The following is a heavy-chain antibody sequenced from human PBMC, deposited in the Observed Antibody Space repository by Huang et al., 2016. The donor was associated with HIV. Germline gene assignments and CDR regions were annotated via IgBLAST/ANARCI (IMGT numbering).Heavy chain of an antibody. CDR2: IYPGDSDT. CDR3: ARHDGARPGWVDN. CDR1: GYRFTKYW. D-gene: IGHD4-17*01. J-gene: IGHJ5*02. V-gene: IGHV5-51*01. Sequence: EVQLVQSGAEVKKPGESLKISCKGSGYRFTKYWIGWVRQMPGKGLEWRGFIYPGDSDTRYSPSFQGQVTISADKSITTAYLQWSSLKASDTAIYYCARHDGARPGWVDNWGQGTLVTVSS.